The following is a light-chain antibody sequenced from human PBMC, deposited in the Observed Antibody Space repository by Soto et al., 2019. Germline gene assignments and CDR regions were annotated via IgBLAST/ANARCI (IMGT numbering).Light chain of an antibody. Sequence: QSALPQPPSASGSPGQSVTLSCTGTSTDADHYNYVSWYQPYPGKAPKLIIYDVSERPSGVPDRFSGSKSGNTASLTVSGLQAEDEATYHCSSYGGSNTVVFGGGTQLTVL. J-gene: IGLJ7*01. V-gene: IGLV2-8*01. CDR2: DVS. CDR1: STDADHYNY. CDR3: SSYGGSNTVV.